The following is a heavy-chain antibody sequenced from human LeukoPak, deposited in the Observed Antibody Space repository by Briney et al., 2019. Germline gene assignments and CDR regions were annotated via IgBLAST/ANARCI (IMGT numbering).Heavy chain of an antibody. CDR1: GFTFSSYW. CDR2: INSDGSST. Sequence: GSLRLSCAVSGFTFSSYWMHWVRQAPGKGPVWVSRINSDGSSTSYADSVKGRFTISRDNAKNTLYLQMNSLRAEDTAVYYCAKAAGIAVAGTGGYWGQGTLVTVSS. D-gene: IGHD6-19*01. CDR3: AKAAGIAVAGTGGY. J-gene: IGHJ4*02. V-gene: IGHV3-74*01.